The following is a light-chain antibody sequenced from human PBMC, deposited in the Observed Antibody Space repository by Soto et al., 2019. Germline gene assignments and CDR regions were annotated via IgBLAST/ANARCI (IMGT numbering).Light chain of an antibody. CDR2: GNS. CDR3: QSYDSRLSGWV. J-gene: IGLJ3*02. Sequence: QSVLTQPPSVSGAPGQRVTISCTGSSSNIGAGYDVHWYQQLPGTAPKLLIYGNSNRPSEVPDRFSGSKSGTSASLAITGLQAEDEADYYGQSYDSRLSGWVFGGGTKLTVL. V-gene: IGLV1-40*01. CDR1: SSNIGAGYD.